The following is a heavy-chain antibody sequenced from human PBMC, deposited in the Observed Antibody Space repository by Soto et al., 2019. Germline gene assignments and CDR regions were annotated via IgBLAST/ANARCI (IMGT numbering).Heavy chain of an antibody. D-gene: IGHD3-3*01. CDR2: IWDDGSNK. Sequence: GGSLRLSCAASGFTFSSYGMHWVRQAPGKGLEWVAVIWDDGSNKYYADSVKGRFTISRYNSKNTLYLQMNSLRAEDTAVYYCASARTIFGVSDAFDIWGQGTMVTVSS. CDR3: ASARTIFGVSDAFDI. V-gene: IGHV3-33*08. CDR1: GFTFSSYG. J-gene: IGHJ3*02.